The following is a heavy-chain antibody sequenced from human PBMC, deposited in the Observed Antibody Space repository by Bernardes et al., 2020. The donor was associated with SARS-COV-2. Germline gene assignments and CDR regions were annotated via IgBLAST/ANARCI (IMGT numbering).Heavy chain of an antibody. D-gene: IGHD6-19*01. J-gene: IGHJ4*02. CDR3: ARGSGNYYFDY. Sequence: AGSLILSCAASGFTFSSYWMHWIRQVPGKGLVWVSRINGDGNSINYADSVKGRFTISRDNAKNTLYLQMTSLTAEDTALYYCARGSGNYYFDYWGQGTLITVSS. V-gene: IGHV3-74*01. CDR2: INGDGNSI. CDR1: GFTFSSYW.